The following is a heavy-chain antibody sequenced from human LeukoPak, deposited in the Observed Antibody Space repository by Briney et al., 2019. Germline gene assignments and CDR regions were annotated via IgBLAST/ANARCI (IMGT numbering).Heavy chain of an antibody. V-gene: IGHV3-11*01. CDR3: ARAPPYSTVPYYFDY. D-gene: IGHD4-17*01. J-gene: IGHJ4*02. Sequence: GGSLRLSCAASGFTFSDYYMNWIRQAPGKGLEWVPYISSSGNTIYYADSVKGRFTISRDNAKNSLYLQMNSLRAEDTAMYYCARAPPYSTVPYYFDYWGQGTLVTVSS. CDR1: GFTFSDYY. CDR2: ISSSGNTI.